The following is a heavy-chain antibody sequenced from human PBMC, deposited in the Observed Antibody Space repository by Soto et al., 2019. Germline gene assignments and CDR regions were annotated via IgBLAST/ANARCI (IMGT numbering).Heavy chain of an antibody. Sequence: GGSLRLSCAASGFTVSSNYMSWVRQAPGKGLEWVSVIYSGGSTYYADSVKGRFTISRDNSKNTLYLQMNSLRAEDTAVYYCARAERWRSSATRYYFYYWGQGTLVTVYS. CDR2: IYSGGST. D-gene: IGHD6-6*01. CDR1: GFTVSSNY. V-gene: IGHV3-53*01. CDR3: ARAERWRSSATRYYFYY. J-gene: IGHJ4*02.